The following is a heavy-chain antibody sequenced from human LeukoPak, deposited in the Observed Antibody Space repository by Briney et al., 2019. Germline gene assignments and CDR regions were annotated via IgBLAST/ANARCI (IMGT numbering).Heavy chain of an antibody. Sequence: SETLSLTCTVSGGSISSGDYYWSWIRQPPGKGLEWIGYIYYSGSTYYNPSLKSRVTISVDTSKNQFSLKLSSVAAADTAVYYCARVRGRRGESVFRGIAAAGPGDIWGQGTMVTVSS. V-gene: IGHV4-30-4*08. J-gene: IGHJ3*02. D-gene: IGHD6-13*01. CDR3: ARVRGRRGESVFRGIAAAGPGDI. CDR2: IYYSGST. CDR1: GGSISSGDYY.